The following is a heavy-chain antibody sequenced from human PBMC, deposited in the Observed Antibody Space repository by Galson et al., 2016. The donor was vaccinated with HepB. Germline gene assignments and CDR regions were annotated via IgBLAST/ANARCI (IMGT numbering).Heavy chain of an antibody. Sequence: SVKVSCKASGYTFSDYAIHWVRQAPGQSLEWMGWINTGKGQTKYSQKFQGRVTITRDTSANTVYLELSSLRSEDTSVYFCARDATACRGNICYTSQVADWGQGTLVTVSS. D-gene: IGHD2-2*02. V-gene: IGHV1-3*04. J-gene: IGHJ4*02. CDR1: GYTFSDYA. CDR3: ARDATACRGNICYTSQVAD. CDR2: INTGKGQT.